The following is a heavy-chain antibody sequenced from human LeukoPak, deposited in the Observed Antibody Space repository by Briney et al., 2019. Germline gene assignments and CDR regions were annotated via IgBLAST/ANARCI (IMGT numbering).Heavy chain of an antibody. CDR1: GGSISSGSYY. J-gene: IGHJ3*02. CDR2: IYTSGST. Sequence: PSQTLSLTCTVSGGSISSGSYYWSWIRQPAGKGLEWIGRIYTSGSTNYNPSLKSRVTISVDTSKNQFSPKLSSVTAADTAVYYCARDSDYGDYSAFDIWGQGTMVTVSS. V-gene: IGHV4-61*02. D-gene: IGHD4-17*01. CDR3: ARDSDYGDYSAFDI.